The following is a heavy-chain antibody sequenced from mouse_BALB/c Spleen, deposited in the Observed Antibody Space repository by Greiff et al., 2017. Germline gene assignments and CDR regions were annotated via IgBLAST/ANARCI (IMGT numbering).Heavy chain of an antibody. J-gene: IGHJ2*01. D-gene: IGHD1-1*01. V-gene: IGHV3-6*02. CDR1: GYSITSGYY. Sequence: DVKLQESGPGLVKPSQSLSLTCSVTGYSITSGYYWNWIRQFPGNKLEWMGYISYDGSNNYNPSLKNRISITRDTSKNQFFLKLNSVTTEDTATYYCATPHYYGSKYFDYWGQGTTLTVSS. CDR3: ATPHYYGSKYFDY. CDR2: ISYDGSN.